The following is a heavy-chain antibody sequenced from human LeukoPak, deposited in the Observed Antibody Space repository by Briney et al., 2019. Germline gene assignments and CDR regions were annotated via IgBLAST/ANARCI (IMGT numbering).Heavy chain of an antibody. V-gene: IGHV3-30-3*01. CDR3: ATGTTGGGDY. D-gene: IGHD1-7*01. CDR1: GFTFSSYA. J-gene: IGHJ4*02. Sequence: PGRSLRLSCAASGFTFSSYAMHWVRQAPGKRLEWVAVISYDGSNKYYADSVKGRFTISRDNSKNTLYLQMNSLRAEDTAVYYCATGTTGGGDYWGQGTLVTVSS. CDR2: ISYDGSNK.